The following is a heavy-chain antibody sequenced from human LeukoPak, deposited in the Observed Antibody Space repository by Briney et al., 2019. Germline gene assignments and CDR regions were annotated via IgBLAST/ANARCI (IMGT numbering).Heavy chain of an antibody. J-gene: IGHJ6*03. CDR3: AAARYDFWSGYPYYYYYMDV. CDR1: GFTFTSSA. Sequence: SVKVSCKASGFTFTSSAVQWVRQARGQRLEWIGWIVVGSGNTNYAQKFQERVTITRDMSTSTAYMELSSLRSEDTAVYYCAAARYDFWSGYPYYYYYMDVWGKGTTVTVSS. CDR2: IVVGSGNT. D-gene: IGHD3-3*01. V-gene: IGHV1-58*01.